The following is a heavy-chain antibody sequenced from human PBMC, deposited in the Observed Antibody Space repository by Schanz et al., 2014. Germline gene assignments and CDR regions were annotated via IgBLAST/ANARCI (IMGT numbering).Heavy chain of an antibody. CDR1: GFTFSTYA. CDR2: INGNGGIT. Sequence: EVQLLESGGALVQPGGSLRLSCSASGFTFSTYAMSWVRQAPGKGLEWVSAINGNGGITYYADPVKGRFTISRDNSKNTVYLQMNSLRGEDTGMYYCARGDPVAGLDYWGQGTLVTVSS. V-gene: IGHV3-23*01. CDR3: ARGDPVAGLDY. J-gene: IGHJ4*02.